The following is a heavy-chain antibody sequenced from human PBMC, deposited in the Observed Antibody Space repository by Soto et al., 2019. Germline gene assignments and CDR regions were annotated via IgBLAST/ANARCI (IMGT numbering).Heavy chain of an antibody. J-gene: IGHJ4*02. CDR2: ISRSSSTI. Sequence: EVQLVESGGGLVQPGGSLRLSCVASGFTLSRYSMNWVRQAPGKGLEWVSYISRSSSTIYYADSVKGRFTISRDNAENSLYLQMNSLRAEDTAVYYCAIDLAGGIPDYWGPGTRVTVSS. V-gene: IGHV3-48*01. D-gene: IGHD6-13*01. CDR3: AIDLAGGIPDY. CDR1: GFTLSRYS.